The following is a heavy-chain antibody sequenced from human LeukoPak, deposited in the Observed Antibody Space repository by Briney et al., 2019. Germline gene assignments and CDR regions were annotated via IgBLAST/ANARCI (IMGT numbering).Heavy chain of an antibody. CDR2: IYYSGST. CDR3: ARLLPSGGMDV. CDR1: GGSISSYY. Sequence: SETLSLTCTVSGGSISSYYWSWIRQPPGKGLEWIGYIYYSGSTNYNPSLKSRVTISVDKSKEQFSLNLSSVTAADTAVYYCARLLPSGGMDVWGQGTTVTVSS. J-gene: IGHJ6*02. D-gene: IGHD2-15*01. V-gene: IGHV4-59*12.